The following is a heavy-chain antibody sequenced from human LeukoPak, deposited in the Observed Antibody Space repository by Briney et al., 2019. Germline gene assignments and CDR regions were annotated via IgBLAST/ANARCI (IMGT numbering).Heavy chain of an antibody. CDR2: INSDGSST. CDR3: ARFTSAEGAFDI. J-gene: IGHJ3*02. V-gene: IGHV3-74*01. Sequence: PGGSLRLSCAVSGFKIHNFVMSWVRQAPGKGLEWVSRINSDGSSTSYADSVKGRFTISRDNTKNTLYLQMNSLRAEDTAVYYCARFTSAEGAFDIWGQGTMVTVSS. CDR1: GFKIHNFV.